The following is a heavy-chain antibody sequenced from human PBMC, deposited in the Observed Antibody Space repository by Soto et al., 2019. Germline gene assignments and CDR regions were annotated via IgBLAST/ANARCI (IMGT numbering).Heavy chain of an antibody. CDR3: AIPGAGDFDY. J-gene: IGHJ4*02. CDR1: GASISNTDW. CDR2: IYHSGTT. D-gene: IGHD1-26*01. Sequence: PSETLSLTCAVSGASISNTDWWSWVRQPPGKGLEWIGEIYHSGTTNCDPSLKSRVTISLDKSKSLFPLTLTSLTAADTAVYYCAIPGAGDFDYWGQGTLVTVSS. V-gene: IGHV4-4*02.